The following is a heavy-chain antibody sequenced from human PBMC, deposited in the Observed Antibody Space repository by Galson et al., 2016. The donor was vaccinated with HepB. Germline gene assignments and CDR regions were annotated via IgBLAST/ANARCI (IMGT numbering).Heavy chain of an antibody. V-gene: IGHV2-70*13. J-gene: IGHJ6*02. CDR2: IDWDDDK. Sequence: PALVKPTQTLTLTCTFSGFSLSNSRMCVSWIRQPPGKAPEWLALIDWDDDKYYSTSLKHRLTISKDTYVNQVVITMTNMDPLDTAKYYCARTIKDNFGSGNRDGMDVWGQGTTVTVSS. CDR3: ARTIKDNFGSGNRDGMDV. CDR1: GFSLSNSRMC. D-gene: IGHD3-10*01.